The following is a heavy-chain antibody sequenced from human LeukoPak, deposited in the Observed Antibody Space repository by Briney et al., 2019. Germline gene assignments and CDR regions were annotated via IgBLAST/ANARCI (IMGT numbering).Heavy chain of an antibody. D-gene: IGHD3-22*01. V-gene: IGHV3-15*01. CDR3: TTDYDSSGYRGSYFDY. CDR1: GFIFCNAW. Sequence: RGSLRLSSAASGFIFCNAWMSWVPHAPRKGREWVGRIKIKTDGGTRDYAAPVKGRFTISRDDSKNTQYLQMNSMKTEDTAVYYCTTDYDSSGYRGSYFDYWGQGTLVTVSS. J-gene: IGHJ4*02. CDR2: IKIKTDGGTR.